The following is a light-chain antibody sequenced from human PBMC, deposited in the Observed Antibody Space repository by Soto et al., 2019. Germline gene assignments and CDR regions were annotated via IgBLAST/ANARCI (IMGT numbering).Light chain of an antibody. CDR3: KQRSNWPPLT. CDR2: DAS. CDR1: QSVSSY. J-gene: IGKJ4*01. V-gene: IGKV3-11*01. Sequence: EIVLTQSPATLSLSPGDRATLSCRASQSVSSYLAWYQQKPGQAPRLLIYDASNRATGIPARFSGSGSGTVFTLTISSLEPEDFAVYYCKQRSNWPPLTFGGGTKVEIK.